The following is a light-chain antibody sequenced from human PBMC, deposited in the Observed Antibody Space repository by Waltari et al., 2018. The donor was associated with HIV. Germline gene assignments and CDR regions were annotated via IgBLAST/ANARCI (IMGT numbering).Light chain of an antibody. V-gene: IGLV1-51*01. CDR1: SSNIWNNS. J-gene: IGLJ2*01. CDR2: DNY. Sequence: QSALTQPPSLSAAPGQKVTISCSGSSSNIWNNSVSWYHQFPGTAPRLLIYDNYKRPSGIPDRFSGSKSGASAALGITGLQTGDEADYYCGTWGSRLGLGVFGGGTRLTVL. CDR3: GTWGSRLGLGV.